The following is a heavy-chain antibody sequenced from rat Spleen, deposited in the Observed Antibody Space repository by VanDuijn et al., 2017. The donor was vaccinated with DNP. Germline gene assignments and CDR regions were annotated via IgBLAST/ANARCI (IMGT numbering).Heavy chain of an antibody. Sequence: EVQLVESGGGLVQPGRSLKISCIASGFIFSNYGMAWVRQAPTKGLEWVASISTGGGNTYYRDSVKGRFTISRDNAKNTLYLQMDSLRSEDTATYDCERHSSELPGYNYVDYWGQGVMVTVSS. D-gene: IGHD1-4*01. V-gene: IGHV5S13*01. CDR3: ERHSSELPGYNYVDY. CDR2: ISTGGGNT. CDR1: GFIFSNYG. J-gene: IGHJ2*01.